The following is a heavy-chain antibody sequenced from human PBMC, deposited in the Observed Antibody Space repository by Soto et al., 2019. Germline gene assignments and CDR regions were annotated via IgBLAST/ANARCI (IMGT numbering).Heavy chain of an antibody. CDR3: ARDLDGSGDYGMDV. Sequence: PSETLSLTCAVYGGSFSGYYWSWIRQPPGKGLEWIGEINYSGSTNYNPSLKSRVTISVDTSKNQFSLKLSSVTAADTAVYYCARDLDGSGDYGMDVWGQGTTVTV. V-gene: IGHV4-34*01. CDR2: INYSGST. CDR1: GGSFSGYY. D-gene: IGHD3-10*01. J-gene: IGHJ6*02.